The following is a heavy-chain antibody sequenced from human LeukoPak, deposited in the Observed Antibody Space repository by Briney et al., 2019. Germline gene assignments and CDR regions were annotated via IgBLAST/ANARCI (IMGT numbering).Heavy chain of an antibody. CDR2: IRYDASNK. CDR3: AGDFDY. CDR1: GLTFSNYG. Sequence: PGGSLRLSCAVSGLTFSNYGMHWVRQAPGKGLEWVAFIRYDASNKYYADSVKGRFTISRDNSENTLDLQMNRLGVEDTAIYYCAGDFDYWGQGTLVTVSS. V-gene: IGHV3-30*02. J-gene: IGHJ4*02.